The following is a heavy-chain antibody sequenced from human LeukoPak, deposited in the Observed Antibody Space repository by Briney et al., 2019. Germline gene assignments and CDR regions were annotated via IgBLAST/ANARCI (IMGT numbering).Heavy chain of an antibody. J-gene: IGHJ4*02. CDR3: AQGIPIEQVEGVGPGH. D-gene: IGHD2-8*01. Sequence: PGRSLRLSCAASGFTFSSYGMHWVRQAPGKGLEWVAVISYDGSNKYYADSVKGRFTISRDNSKNTLYLQMNSLRTDDTAVYFCAQGIPIEQVEGVGPGHWGQGTLVTVSS. CDR1: GFTFSSYG. V-gene: IGHV3-30*18. CDR2: ISYDGSNK.